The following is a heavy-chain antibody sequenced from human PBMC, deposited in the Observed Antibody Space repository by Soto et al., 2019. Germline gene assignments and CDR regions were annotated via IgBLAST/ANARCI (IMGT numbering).Heavy chain of an antibody. Sequence: SQTLSLTCAISGDSVSSNSAAWNWIRQSPSRGLEWLGRTYYRPKWYNDYAVSVKSRITINPDTSKNQFSLQLNSVTPEDTAVYYCASGMYYYDSSAPSDAFDIWGQGTMVTVSS. D-gene: IGHD3-22*01. CDR1: GDSVSSNSAA. CDR3: ASGMYYYDSSAPSDAFDI. CDR2: TYYRPKWYN. V-gene: IGHV6-1*01. J-gene: IGHJ3*02.